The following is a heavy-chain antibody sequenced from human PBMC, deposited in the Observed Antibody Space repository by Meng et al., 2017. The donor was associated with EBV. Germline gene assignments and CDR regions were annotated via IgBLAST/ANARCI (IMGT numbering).Heavy chain of an antibody. Sequence: VRVGRAGVEVKKPGASVKVSCKASGYTFTGYYMHWVRQAPGQGLEWMGRINPNSGGTNYAQKFQGRVTMTRDTSISTAYMELSRLRSDDTAVYYCARVGIAVAGTGDYWGQGTLVTVSS. D-gene: IGHD6-19*01. CDR2: INPNSGGT. V-gene: IGHV1-2*06. J-gene: IGHJ4*02. CDR1: GYTFTGYY. CDR3: ARVGIAVAGTGDY.